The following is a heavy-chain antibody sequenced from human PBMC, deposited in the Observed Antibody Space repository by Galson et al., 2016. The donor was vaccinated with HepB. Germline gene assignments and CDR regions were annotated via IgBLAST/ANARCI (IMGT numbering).Heavy chain of an antibody. V-gene: IGHV1-69*13. Sequence: SVKVSCKVSGGTFSSYALSWVRQAPGEGLECMGGIMPIPGTTNYAQKFKGKVTLTADESTSTAYMELSSLSLEDTAVYFCTTRELKTVRVYCTNGVCPMAFDIWGQGTMVTVSS. J-gene: IGHJ3*02. CDR2: IMPIPGTT. CDR1: GGTFSSYA. CDR3: TTRELKTVRVYCTNGVCPMAFDI. D-gene: IGHD2-8*01.